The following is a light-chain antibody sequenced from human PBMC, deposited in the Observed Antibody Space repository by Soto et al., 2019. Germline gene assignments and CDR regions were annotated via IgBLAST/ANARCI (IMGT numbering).Light chain of an antibody. V-gene: IGLV1-40*01. CDR3: QSYDSSLSNWV. CDR1: SSNIGSND. J-gene: IGLJ3*02. Sequence: QSVLTQPPSVSGAPGQRDTISCSGTSSNIGSNDVHWYQQLPETAPKLLIYGNDDRPSGVPGRFSGSKSGTSASLAITGLQAEDEADYYFQSYDSSLSNWVFGGGTKLTVL. CDR2: GND.